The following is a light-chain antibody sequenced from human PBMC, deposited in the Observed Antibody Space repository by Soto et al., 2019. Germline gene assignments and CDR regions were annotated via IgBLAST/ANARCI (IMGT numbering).Light chain of an antibody. J-gene: IGKJ1*01. Sequence: DIQMTQSPSTLSASVGDRVTITCRASQRISNCLAWYQQKPGKAPKLLISGASSLQSGVPSRFSGSASGTEFTLTISSLQPDDIATYYCQQCHRYLTFGQGTQVDI. CDR3: QQCHRYLT. V-gene: IGKV1-5*01. CDR1: QRISNC. CDR2: GAS.